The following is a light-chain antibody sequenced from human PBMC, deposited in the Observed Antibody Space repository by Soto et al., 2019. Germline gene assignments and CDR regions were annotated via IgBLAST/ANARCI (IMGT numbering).Light chain of an antibody. Sequence: QSALTQPASVSGSPGQSITISCTGTSSDVGSYNLVSWYQQHPGKAPKIMIYEGSKRPSGVSNRFSGSKSGNTASLSISWLQDEDEADYYCCSYAGSSTLFGGGNKLTFL. CDR2: EGS. V-gene: IGLV2-23*01. CDR3: CSYAGSSTL. CDR1: SSDVGSYNL. J-gene: IGLJ2*01.